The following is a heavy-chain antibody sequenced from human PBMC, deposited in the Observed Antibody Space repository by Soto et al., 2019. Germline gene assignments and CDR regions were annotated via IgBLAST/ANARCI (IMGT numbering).Heavy chain of an antibody. CDR3: ARPLRALRTIYYYRIAV. V-gene: IGHV3-30*03. J-gene: IGHJ6*02. CDR2: ISYDGCNK. D-gene: IGHD1-1*01. Sequence: GVCLRRSCAASGFTFSSYGMHWVRQVPGRGREWVAVISYDGCNKYYADSVKGRFTSSRDNSKNTLYRQMNSLRAEDTAVYYCARPLRALRTIYYYRIAVCRQRTTVTFSS. CDR1: GFTFSSYG.